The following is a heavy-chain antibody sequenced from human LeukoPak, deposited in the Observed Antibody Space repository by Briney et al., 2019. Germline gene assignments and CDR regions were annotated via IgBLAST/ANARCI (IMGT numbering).Heavy chain of an antibody. V-gene: IGHV1-69*05. Sequence: SVKVSCKASGCTFSSYAISWVRQAPGQGLEWMGGIIPIFGTANYPQKFQGRVTITTDESTSTAYMELSSLRAEDTAVYYCARVNDFWSGYYRNWFDPWGQGTLVTVSS. D-gene: IGHD3-3*01. CDR1: GCTFSSYA. CDR2: IIPIFGTA. J-gene: IGHJ5*02. CDR3: ARVNDFWSGYYRNWFDP.